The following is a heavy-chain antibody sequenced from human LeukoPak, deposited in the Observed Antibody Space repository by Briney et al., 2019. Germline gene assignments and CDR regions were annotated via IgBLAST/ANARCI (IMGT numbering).Heavy chain of an antibody. V-gene: IGHV1-24*01. D-gene: IGHD6-13*01. J-gene: IGHJ6*02. CDR3: ATGIASAGRPLGEYYYGMDV. Sequence: GASVKVSCKVSGYTLTEVSMHWVRQAPGKGLEWMGGFDPEDGETIYAQKFQGRVTMTEDTSTDTAYMELSSLRSEDTDVYSCATGIASAGRPLGEYYYGMDVWGQGTTVTVSS. CDR2: FDPEDGET. CDR1: GYTLTEVS.